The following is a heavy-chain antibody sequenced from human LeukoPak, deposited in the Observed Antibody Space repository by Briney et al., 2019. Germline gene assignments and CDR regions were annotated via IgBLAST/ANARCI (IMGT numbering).Heavy chain of an antibody. CDR3: ARAGEWELLGTFDY. J-gene: IGHJ4*02. CDR2: IYTSGST. Sequence: SETLSLTCTVSGGSISSYYWSWIRQPAGKGLEWIGRIYTSGSTNYNPSLKSRVTISVDTSKNQFSLKLSSATAADTAVYYCARAGEWELLGTFDYWGQGTLVTVSS. V-gene: IGHV4-4*07. CDR1: GGSISSYY. D-gene: IGHD1-26*01.